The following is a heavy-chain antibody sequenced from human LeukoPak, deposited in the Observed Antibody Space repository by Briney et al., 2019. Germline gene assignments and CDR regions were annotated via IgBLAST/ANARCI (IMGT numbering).Heavy chain of an antibody. Sequence: GASVKVSCKASGYTFTSYYMHWVRQAPGQGLEWMGIINPSGGSTSYAQKFQGRVTMTRDTSTSTVYMELSSLRSEDTAVYYCARANYYGSGSYVFYYGMDVWGQGTTATVSS. V-gene: IGHV1-46*01. D-gene: IGHD3-10*01. CDR1: GYTFTSYY. J-gene: IGHJ6*02. CDR3: ARANYYGSGSYVFYYGMDV. CDR2: INPSGGST.